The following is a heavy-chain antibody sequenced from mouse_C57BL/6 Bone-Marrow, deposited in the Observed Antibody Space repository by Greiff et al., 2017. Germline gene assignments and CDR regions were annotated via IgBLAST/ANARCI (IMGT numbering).Heavy chain of an antibody. CDR2: IDPENGDT. J-gene: IGHJ2*01. V-gene: IGHV14-4*01. CDR1: GFNIKDDY. Sequence: EVQLVESGAELVRPGASVKLSCTASGFNIKDDYMHWVKQRPEQGLEWIGWIDPENGDTEYASKFQGKATITADTSSNTAYLQLSSLTSEDTAVYYCTTSRLLRWYFDYWGQGTTLTVSS. CDR3: TTSRLLRWYFDY. D-gene: IGHD1-1*01.